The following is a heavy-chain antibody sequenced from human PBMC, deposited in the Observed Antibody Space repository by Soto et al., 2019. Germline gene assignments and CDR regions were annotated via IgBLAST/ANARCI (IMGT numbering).Heavy chain of an antibody. V-gene: IGHV4-39*01. Sequence: SETLSLTCTVSGGSIYRSGYYWGWIRQPPGRGLEWIGNIDYNGVTYSNPSLKSRVTISRDTSKNQFSLKLTSVTAADTALYYCGKVLLGATGNTDSDYWGPGTLVTVSS. CDR1: GGSIYRSGYY. CDR3: GKVLLGATGNTDSDY. J-gene: IGHJ4*02. D-gene: IGHD2-15*01. CDR2: IDYNGVT.